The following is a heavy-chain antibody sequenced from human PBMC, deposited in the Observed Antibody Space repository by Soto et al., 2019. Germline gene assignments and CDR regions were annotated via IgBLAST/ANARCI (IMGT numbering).Heavy chain of an antibody. V-gene: IGHV3-9*01. CDR2: ISWNSGSI. CDR3: AKEKSTIFGVVPFDY. CDR1: GFTFDDYA. Sequence: EVQLVESGGGLVQPGRSLRLSCAASGFTFDDYAMHWVRQAPGKGLEWVSGISWNSGSIGYADSVKGRFTISRDNAKNSLYLQMNSLRAEDTALYYCAKEKSTIFGVVPFDYWGQGTLVTVSS. D-gene: IGHD3-3*01. J-gene: IGHJ4*02.